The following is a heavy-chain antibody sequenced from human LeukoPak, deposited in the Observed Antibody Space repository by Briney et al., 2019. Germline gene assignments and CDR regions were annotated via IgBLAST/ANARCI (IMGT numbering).Heavy chain of an antibody. CDR3: ARAGYYDSSGYSRKHYFDY. Sequence: GGSLRLSCAASGFTVSSNYMSWVRPAPGKGLEWVSVIYSGGSTYYADSVKGRFTISRDNSKNTLYLQMNSLRAEDTAVYYCARAGYYDSSGYSRKHYFDYWGQGTLVNVSS. V-gene: IGHV3-66*01. CDR1: GFTVSSNY. CDR2: IYSGGST. J-gene: IGHJ4*02. D-gene: IGHD3-22*01.